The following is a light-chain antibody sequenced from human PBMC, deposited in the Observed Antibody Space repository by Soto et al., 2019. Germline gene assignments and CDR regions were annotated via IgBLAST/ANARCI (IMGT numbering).Light chain of an antibody. J-gene: IGKJ4*01. CDR3: QQRNGRPLT. CDR2: DAF. CDR1: QNVYTF. V-gene: IGKV3-11*02. Sequence: DIVLTQSPGTLSLSPGETTSLSCRASQNVYTFLASYQQRPGQSPRLLVYDAFNRAKGIPARFTATGSGRDFTLTISSLELEGSEVYYCQQRNGRPLTFGAGTRVEI.